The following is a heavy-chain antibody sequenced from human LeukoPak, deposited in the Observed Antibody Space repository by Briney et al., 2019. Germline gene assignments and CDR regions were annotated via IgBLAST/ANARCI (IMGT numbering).Heavy chain of an antibody. CDR3: ARGMEVRSPPSRY. J-gene: IGHJ4*02. Sequence: SETLSLTCTVSAGSISNYYWNWIRQPPGKGLEYIGRIHNSVNTNYNPSLQSRATMSVDPSNNQFSLRLSSVTAADTAVYYCARGMEVRSPPSRYWGQGTLVTVSS. CDR2: IHNSVNT. D-gene: IGHD1-1*01. CDR1: AGSISNYY. V-gene: IGHV4-4*07.